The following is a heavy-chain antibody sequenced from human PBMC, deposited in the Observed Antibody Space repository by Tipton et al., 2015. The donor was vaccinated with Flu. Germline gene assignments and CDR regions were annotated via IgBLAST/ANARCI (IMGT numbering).Heavy chain of an antibody. J-gene: IGHJ4*02. D-gene: IGHD3-10*01. Sequence: GLVKLSETLSLTCTVSGDSINNNYWSWIRQPPGKGLEWIGYISSSAITNYSPSLRSRVTISVDRSENQLSLTLNSVTATDTAMYYFARGSGSGTYMIFDYGGQGTLVTVAS. CDR1: GDSINNNY. V-gene: IGHV4-4*09. CDR2: ISSSAIT. CDR3: ARGSGSGTYMIFDY.